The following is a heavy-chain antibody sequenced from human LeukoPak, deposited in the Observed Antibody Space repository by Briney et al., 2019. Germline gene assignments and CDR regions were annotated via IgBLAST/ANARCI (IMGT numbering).Heavy chain of an antibody. D-gene: IGHD5-18*01. CDR3: ARTTEGGYTYDYFYYYYMDV. CDR1: GGSISSNY. V-gene: IGHV4-4*07. CDR2: IYTSGST. J-gene: IGHJ6*03. Sequence: SETLSLTCTVSGGSISSNYWSWIRQPAGKGLEWIGRIYTSGSTDYNPSLKSRVTISVDTSKNQFSLRLSSVTAADTAVYYCARTTEGGYTYDYFYYYYMDVWGKGTTVTISS.